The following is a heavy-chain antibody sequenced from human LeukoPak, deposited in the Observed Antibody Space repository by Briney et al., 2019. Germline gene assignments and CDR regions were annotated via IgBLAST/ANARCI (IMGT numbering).Heavy chain of an antibody. Sequence: SETLSLTCTVSGGSISSSSYYWGWIRQPPGKGLEWIGSIYYSGSTYYNPSLKSRVTISVDTSKNQFSLKLSSVTAVDTAVYYCASPFPPRPKTGDRDYWGQGTLVTVSS. D-gene: IGHD7-27*01. CDR1: GGSISSSSYY. CDR3: ASPFPPRPKTGDRDY. J-gene: IGHJ4*02. CDR2: IYYSGST. V-gene: IGHV4-39*01.